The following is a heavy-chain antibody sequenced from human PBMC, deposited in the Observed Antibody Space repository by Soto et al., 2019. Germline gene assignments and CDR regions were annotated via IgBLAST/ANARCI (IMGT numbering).Heavy chain of an antibody. Sequence: ASVKVSCKASGYTFTSYGISWVRQAPGQGLEWMGWISAYNGNTNYAQKLQGRVTMTTDTSTSTAYMELRSLRSDDTAVYYCARVPPRKYGSGSYEDYWGQGTLVTVSS. CDR2: ISAYNGNT. CDR1: GYTFTSYG. J-gene: IGHJ4*02. V-gene: IGHV1-18*01. D-gene: IGHD3-10*01. CDR3: ARVPPRKYGSGSYEDY.